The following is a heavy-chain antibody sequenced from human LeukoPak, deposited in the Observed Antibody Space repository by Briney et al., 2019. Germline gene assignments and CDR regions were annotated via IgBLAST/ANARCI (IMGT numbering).Heavy chain of an antibody. CDR3: ARALAYCGGDCYPGYFDY. J-gene: IGHJ4*02. D-gene: IGHD2-21*02. Sequence: SETLSLTCAVSGGSISSGGYSWSWIRQPPGKGLEWIGYIYHSGSTYYNPSLKSRVIISVDRSKNQFSLKLSSVTAADTAVYYCARALAYCGGDCYPGYFDYWGQGTLVTVSS. CDR2: IYHSGST. CDR1: GGSISSGGYS. V-gene: IGHV4-30-2*01.